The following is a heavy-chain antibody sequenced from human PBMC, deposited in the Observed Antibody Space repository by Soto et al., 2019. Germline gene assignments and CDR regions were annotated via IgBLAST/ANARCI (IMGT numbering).Heavy chain of an antibody. V-gene: IGHV3-23*01. CDR2: ISPTGEQR. CDR3: AKRYGSGSYRDFNSYYGMDI. J-gene: IGHJ6*02. CDR1: RFTFRNYG. D-gene: IGHD3-10*01. Sequence: WSLRLSCAASRFTFRNYGMSWVRQGPGKGLEWVSGISPTGEQRFYVDSVKGRFFISRDNSQNTLSLEMSNLRADDTAVYYCAKRYGSGSYRDFNSYYGMDIWGQGTSVTASS.